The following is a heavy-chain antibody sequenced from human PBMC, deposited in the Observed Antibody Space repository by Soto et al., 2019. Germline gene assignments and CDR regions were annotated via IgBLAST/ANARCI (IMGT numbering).Heavy chain of an antibody. J-gene: IGHJ3*02. D-gene: IGHD2-15*01. Sequence: QVQLQESGPGLVKPSETLSLTCTVSGGSISSYYWSWIRQPAGKGLEGIGRIYTSGSTNYNPSLKSRATMSVDTSKNHFSLKLSSVTAADTAVYYCARDRSLGYCSGGSCYRSAFDIWGQGTMVTVSS. V-gene: IGHV4-4*07. CDR2: IYTSGST. CDR1: GGSISSYY. CDR3: ARDRSLGYCSGGSCYRSAFDI.